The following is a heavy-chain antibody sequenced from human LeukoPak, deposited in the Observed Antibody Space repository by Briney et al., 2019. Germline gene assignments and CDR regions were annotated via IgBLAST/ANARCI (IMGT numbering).Heavy chain of an antibody. CDR3: AKGMVRGVINPIYYGMDV. CDR2: ISGSGGST. CDR1: GFTFSSYA. V-gene: IGHV3-23*01. Sequence: QPGGSLRLSCAASGFTFSSYAMSWVRQAPGKGLEWVSAISGSGGSTYYADSVKGRFTISRDNSKNTLYLQMNSLRAEDTAVYYCAKGMVRGVINPIYYGMDVWGQGTTVTVSS. J-gene: IGHJ6*02. D-gene: IGHD3-10*01.